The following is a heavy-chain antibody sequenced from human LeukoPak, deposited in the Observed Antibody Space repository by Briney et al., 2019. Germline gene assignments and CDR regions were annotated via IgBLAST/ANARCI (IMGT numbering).Heavy chain of an antibody. CDR1: GYSISSGYY. CDR2: IYHSGST. D-gene: IGHD2-2*01. J-gene: IGHJ5*02. CDR3: ARIVVVPAADNWFDP. V-gene: IGHV4-38-2*02. Sequence: SETLPLTCTVSGYSISSGYYWGWIRQPPGKGLEWIGSIYHSGSTYYNPSLKSRVTISVDTSKNQFSLKLSSVTAADTAVYYCARIVVVPAADNWFDPWGQGTLVTVSS.